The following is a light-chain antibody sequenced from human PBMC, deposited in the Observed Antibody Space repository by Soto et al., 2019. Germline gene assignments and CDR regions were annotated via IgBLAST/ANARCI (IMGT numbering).Light chain of an antibody. Sequence: QAPSALSASVGDGVTMTCRASQSISIYVNLYQQKTGNAPKLLIYAVSTLESGVPSRFSGSGSGTEFTLTISSLQSEDFAVYYCQQYNNWPRTFGQGTKVDI. CDR1: QSISIY. J-gene: IGKJ1*01. CDR2: AVS. CDR3: QQYNNWPRT. V-gene: IGKV1D-13*01.